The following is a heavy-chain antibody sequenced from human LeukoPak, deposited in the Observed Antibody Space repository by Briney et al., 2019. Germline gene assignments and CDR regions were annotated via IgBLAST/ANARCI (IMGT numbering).Heavy chain of an antibody. CDR1: GFTFSSYW. D-gene: IGHD3-3*01. J-gene: IGHJ4*02. Sequence: GGSLRLSCAASGFTFSSYWMSWVRQAPGKGLEWVANIKQDGSEKYYVDSVEGRFNISRDNAKNSLYLQMNSLRAEDTAVYYCAREPEYDFWSGYYKNGYFDYWGQGTLVTVSS. V-gene: IGHV3-7*03. CDR2: IKQDGSEK. CDR3: AREPEYDFWSGYYKNGYFDY.